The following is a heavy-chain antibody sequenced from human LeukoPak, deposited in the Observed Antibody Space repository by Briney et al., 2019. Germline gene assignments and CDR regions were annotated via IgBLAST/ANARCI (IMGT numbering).Heavy chain of an antibody. CDR2: VSGSGITI. Sequence: PGGSLRLSCVASGFTFSSYEMNWVRQAPGKGLEWVSYVSGSGITIYYADSVKGRFTISRDNAKNSLFLQMASLRAEDSAVYFCARDSSDSYDYYGMDVWGQGTTVTVS. V-gene: IGHV3-48*03. J-gene: IGHJ6*02. CDR1: GFTFSSYE. CDR3: ARDSSDSYDYYGMDV.